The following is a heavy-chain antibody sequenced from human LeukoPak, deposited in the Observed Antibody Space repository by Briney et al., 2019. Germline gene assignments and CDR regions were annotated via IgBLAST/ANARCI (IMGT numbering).Heavy chain of an antibody. J-gene: IGHJ4*02. CDR3: AKKTGDIRYFDY. CDR1: GFTFSSYG. Sequence: GGSLRLSCAASGFTFSSYGMHWVRQAPGKGLEWVAVISYDGSNKYYADSVKGRFTISRDNSKNTLYLQMNSLRAEDTAVYYCAKKTGDIRYFDYWGQGTLVTVSS. CDR2: ISYDGSNK. V-gene: IGHV3-30*18. D-gene: IGHD7-27*01.